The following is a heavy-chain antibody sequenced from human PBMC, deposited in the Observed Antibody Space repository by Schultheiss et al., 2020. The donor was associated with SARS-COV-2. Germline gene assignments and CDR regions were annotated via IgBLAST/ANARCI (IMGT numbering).Heavy chain of an antibody. J-gene: IGHJ4*02. CDR3: ASSRGYSYGLGFDY. V-gene: IGHV4-61*01. D-gene: IGHD5-18*01. Sequence: SETLSLTCTVSGGSVSSGSYYWSWIRQPPGKGLEWIGYIYYSGSTNYNPSLKSRVTISVDTSKNQFSLKLNSVTAADTAVYYCASSRGYSYGLGFDYWGQGTLVTVSS. CDR1: GGSVSSGSYY. CDR2: IYYSGST.